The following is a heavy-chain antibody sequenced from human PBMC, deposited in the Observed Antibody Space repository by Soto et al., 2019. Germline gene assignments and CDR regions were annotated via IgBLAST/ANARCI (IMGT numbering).Heavy chain of an antibody. Sequence: CLRLSCAACGFTFEDYSMKWVRQPPGKGLEWVAGIGWNSVSIGYADSVKGRFTISRDNARKSLYLEMTSLRPEDSALYYCVKDSDSGGNRTPNLDQWGRGALVTVSS. CDR1: GFTFEDYS. J-gene: IGHJ4*02. D-gene: IGHD4-17*01. V-gene: IGHV3-9*01. CDR3: VKDSDSGGNRTPNLDQ. CDR2: IGWNSVSI.